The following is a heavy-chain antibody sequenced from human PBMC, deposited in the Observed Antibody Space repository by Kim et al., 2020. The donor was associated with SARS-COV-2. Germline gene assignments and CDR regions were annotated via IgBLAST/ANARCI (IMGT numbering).Heavy chain of an antibody. J-gene: IGHJ4*02. CDR2: IWYDGSNK. V-gene: IGHV3-33*01. CDR3: ARDLGRSGSSTCLDY. D-gene: IGHD1-26*01. CDR1: GFTFSSYG. Sequence: GGSLRLSCAASGFTFSSYGMHWVRQAPGKGLEWVSVIWYDGSNKYYADSVKGRFTISRDNSKNTLYLQMNSLRAEDTAVYYCARDLGRSGSSTCLDYWGQGTLVTVSS.